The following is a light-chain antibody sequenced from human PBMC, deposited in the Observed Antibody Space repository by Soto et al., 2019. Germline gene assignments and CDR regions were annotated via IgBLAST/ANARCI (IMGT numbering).Light chain of an antibody. J-gene: IGKJ5*01. CDR2: GAS. Sequence: EIVLTQSPGTLSLSPGERATLSGRASQSVSNRYLAWYQQKPGQAHRLLISGASSRATGIPDRFSGSGSGTDFTLTISRLEPEDFAVYYGQQYGSSPTITFGQGTRLEIK. CDR1: QSVSNRY. V-gene: IGKV3-20*01. CDR3: QQYGSSPTIT.